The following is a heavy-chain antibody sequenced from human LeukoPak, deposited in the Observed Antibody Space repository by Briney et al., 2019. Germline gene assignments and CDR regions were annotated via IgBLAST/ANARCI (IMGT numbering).Heavy chain of an antibody. V-gene: IGHV3-30*18. Sequence: GRSLRLSCAASGFTFSSYGMHWVRQAPGKGLEWVAVISYDGSNKYYADSVKGRFTISRDNSKNTLYLQMNSLRAEDTAVYYCAKAPGLGYRSGGSCYSLDYWGQGTLVTVSS. CDR1: GFTFSSYG. CDR3: AKAPGLGYRSGGSCYSLDY. CDR2: ISYDGSNK. D-gene: IGHD2-15*01. J-gene: IGHJ4*02.